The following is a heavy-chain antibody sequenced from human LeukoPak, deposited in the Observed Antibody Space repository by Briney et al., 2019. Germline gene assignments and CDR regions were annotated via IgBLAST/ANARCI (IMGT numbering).Heavy chain of an antibody. CDR3: AKDTTGSGWYGGFDY. V-gene: IGHV3-23*01. Sequence: GGSLRLSCAASGFTFSSYAMSWVRQAPGKGLEWVSAISGSGGSTYYADSVKGRFTISRDNSKNTLYLQMNSLGAEDTAVYYCAKDTTGSGWYGGFDYWGQGTLVTVSS. CDR2: ISGSGGST. D-gene: IGHD6-19*01. J-gene: IGHJ4*02. CDR1: GFTFSSYA.